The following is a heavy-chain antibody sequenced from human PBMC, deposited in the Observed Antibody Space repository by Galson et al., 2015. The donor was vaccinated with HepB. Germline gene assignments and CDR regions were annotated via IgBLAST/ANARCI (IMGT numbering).Heavy chain of an antibody. Sequence: ETLSLTCTVSGGSISSSSYYWGWLRQPPGKGLEWIGSFYYTGNTHYNPSLKSRVTISGDTSKNQFSLKLNSVTAADTAVYYCARHVGESGSYGMDVWGQGTTVSVSS. CDR1: GGSISSSSYY. CDR2: FYYTGNT. D-gene: IGHD2-15*01. J-gene: IGHJ6*02. V-gene: IGHV4-39*01. CDR3: ARHVGESGSYGMDV.